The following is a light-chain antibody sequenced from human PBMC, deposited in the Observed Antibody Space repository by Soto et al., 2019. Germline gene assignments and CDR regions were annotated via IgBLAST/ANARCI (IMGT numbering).Light chain of an antibody. CDR2: WAS. CDR3: QQYYTNPFT. Sequence: DFVMTQSPDSLAESLGERATINCKSSQSVLYSTNNKNYLAWYQQKPGQPPKLLIYWASTRESGVPDRFSGSGSGTDFTLTISSLQAEDVALYFCQQYYTNPFTFGGGTKVEIK. V-gene: IGKV4-1*01. J-gene: IGKJ4*01. CDR1: QSVLYSTNNKNY.